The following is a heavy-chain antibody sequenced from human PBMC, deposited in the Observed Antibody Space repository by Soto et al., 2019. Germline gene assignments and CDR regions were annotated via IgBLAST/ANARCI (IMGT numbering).Heavy chain of an antibody. CDR2: IWYDGSNK. V-gene: IGHV3-33*01. CDR1: GFTFSSYG. J-gene: IGHJ4*02. CDR3: ARVDYYDGSGYPDY. D-gene: IGHD3-22*01. Sequence: QVQLVESGGGVVQPGRSLRLSCAASGFTFSSYGMHWDRQAPGKGLEWVAVIWYDGSNKYYADSVKGRFTISRDNSKNTLYLQMNSLRAEDTAVYYCARVDYYDGSGYPDYGGQGTLVTVSS.